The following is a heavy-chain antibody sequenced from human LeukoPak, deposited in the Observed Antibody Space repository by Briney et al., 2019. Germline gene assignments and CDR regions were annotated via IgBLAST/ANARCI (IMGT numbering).Heavy chain of an antibody. CDR1: GYTFTGYY. Sequence: ASVKVSCKASGYTFTGYYMHWVRQAPGQGLEWMGWINPNSGGTNYAQKFQGRVTMTRDTSISTAYMELSRLRSDDTAVYYCARAPYGSGSYYNVFWGQGTLVTVSS. CDR2: INPNSGGT. D-gene: IGHD3-10*01. J-gene: IGHJ4*02. V-gene: IGHV1-2*02. CDR3: ARAPYGSGSYYNVF.